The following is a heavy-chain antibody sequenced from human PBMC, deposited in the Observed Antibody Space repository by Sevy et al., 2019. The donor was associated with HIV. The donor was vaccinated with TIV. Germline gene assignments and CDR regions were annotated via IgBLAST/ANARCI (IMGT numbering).Heavy chain of an antibody. V-gene: IGHV3-7*01. CDR3: AREFDGGPDY. CDR2: INQDGSQK. J-gene: IGHJ4*02. CDR1: GFTFSTYW. D-gene: IGHD3-9*01. Sequence: GGSLRLSCGASGFTFSTYWMSWVRQAPGKGLEWVANINQDGSQKYYVDSVKSRFTISKDNAKNSLYLQMSSLRAEDTAVYYCAREFDGGPDYWGQGTLVTVSS.